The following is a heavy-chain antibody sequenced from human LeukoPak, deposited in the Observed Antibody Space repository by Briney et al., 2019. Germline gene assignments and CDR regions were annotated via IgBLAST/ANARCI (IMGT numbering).Heavy chain of an antibody. CDR2: IKQDGSEK. V-gene: IGHV3-7*01. J-gene: IGHJ4*02. CDR3: ARGYSGGWYSDFDY. D-gene: IGHD6-19*01. CDR1: GFTFSSYW. Sequence: PGGSLRLSCAASGFTFSSYWMTWVRQAPGKGLEWVANIKQDGSEKFYVDSVKGRFTISRDNAKNSLYLQMNSLRDEDTAVYYCARGYSGGWYSDFDYWGQGTLVTVSS.